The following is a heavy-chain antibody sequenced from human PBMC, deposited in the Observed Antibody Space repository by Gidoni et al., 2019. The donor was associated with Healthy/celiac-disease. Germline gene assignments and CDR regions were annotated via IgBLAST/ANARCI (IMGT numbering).Heavy chain of an antibody. CDR3: ARVQTPSLAARRVGFDY. J-gene: IGHJ4*02. D-gene: IGHD6-6*01. Sequence: QVQLQESGPGLVKPSETLSLTCTVSGGSVSSGSYYWSWIRQPPGKGLEWFGYIYYSGSANYNPSLKRRVTLSVDTSKTQFSLKLSSVTAADTAVYYCARVQTPSLAARRVGFDYWGQGTLVTVSS. CDR2: IYYSGSA. V-gene: IGHV4-61*01. CDR1: GGSVSSGSYY.